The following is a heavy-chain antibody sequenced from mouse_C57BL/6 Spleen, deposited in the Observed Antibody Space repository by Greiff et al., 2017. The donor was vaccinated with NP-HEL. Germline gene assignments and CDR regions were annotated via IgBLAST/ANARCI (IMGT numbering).Heavy chain of an antibody. J-gene: IGHJ3*01. CDR2: IWWDDDK. D-gene: IGHD3-2*02. V-gene: IGHV8-8*01. CDR3: ARMGTAQVAEGFAY. CDR1: GFSLSTFGMG. Sequence: VKLVESGPGILQPSQTLSLTCSFSGFSLSTFGMGVGWIRQPSGKGLEWLAHIWWDDDKYYNPALKSRLTISKDTSKNQVFLKIANVDTADTATYYCARMGTAQVAEGFAYWGQGTLVTVSA.